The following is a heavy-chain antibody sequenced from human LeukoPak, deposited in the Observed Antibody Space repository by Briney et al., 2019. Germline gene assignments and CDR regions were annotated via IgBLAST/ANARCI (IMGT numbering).Heavy chain of an antibody. CDR3: ARERRIVVVPAAIGREYYYYGMDV. Sequence: ASVKVSCKASGYTFTGYYMHWVRQAPGQGLEWMGWINPNSGGTNYAQKFQGRVTMTRDTSISTAYMELSRLRSDDTAVYYCARERRIVVVPAAIGREYYYYGMDVWGQGTTVTVSS. V-gene: IGHV1-2*02. D-gene: IGHD2-2*02. J-gene: IGHJ6*02. CDR1: GYTFTGYY. CDR2: INPNSGGT.